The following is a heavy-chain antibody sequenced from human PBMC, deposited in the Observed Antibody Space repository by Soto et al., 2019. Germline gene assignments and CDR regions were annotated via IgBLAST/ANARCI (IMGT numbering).Heavy chain of an antibody. V-gene: IGHV3-9*01. D-gene: IGHD3-3*01. CDR3: AKDILGWSGYVEENIGWYYYGMDV. J-gene: IGHJ6*02. Sequence: PGGSLRLSCAASGFTFDDYAMHWVRQAPGKGLEWVSGISWNSGSIGYADSVKGRFTISRDNAKNSLYLQMNSLRAEDTALYYCAKDILGWSGYVEENIGWYYYGMDVWGQGTTVTVSS. CDR1: GFTFDDYA. CDR2: ISWNSGSI.